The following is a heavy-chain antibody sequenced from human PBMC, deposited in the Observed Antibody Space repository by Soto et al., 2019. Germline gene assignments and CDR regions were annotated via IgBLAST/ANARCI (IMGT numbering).Heavy chain of an antibody. Sequence: QVQLQESGPGLVKPSQTLSLTCTVSGGSISSGGYYWSWIRQHPGKGLEWIGYIYYSGSTYYNPSLKSRVTVSAASSMXQSSLKLSAVTAADTAVYYCAREGGYDSSGYYFDYWGQGTLVTVSS. J-gene: IGHJ4*02. CDR3: AREGGYDSSGYYFDY. D-gene: IGHD3-22*01. CDR1: GGSISSGGYY. V-gene: IGHV4-31*03. CDR2: IYYSGST.